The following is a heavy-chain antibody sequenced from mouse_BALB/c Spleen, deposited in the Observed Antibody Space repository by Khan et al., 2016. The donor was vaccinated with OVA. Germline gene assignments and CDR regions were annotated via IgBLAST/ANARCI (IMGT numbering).Heavy chain of an antibody. D-gene: IGHD2-1*01. V-gene: IGHV1-7*01. Sequence: QVQLQQSGAELAKPGASVKMSCKASGYTFTTYWMHWIKQRPGQGLEWIGYIDPGSDYTEYNQKFRDKATLTTDKSSSTAYMQLSSLTSEDSAVYYSARRGVYGIVAYWGQGTLVTVSA. J-gene: IGHJ3*01. CDR1: GYTFTTYW. CDR2: IDPGSDYT. CDR3: ARRGVYGIVAY.